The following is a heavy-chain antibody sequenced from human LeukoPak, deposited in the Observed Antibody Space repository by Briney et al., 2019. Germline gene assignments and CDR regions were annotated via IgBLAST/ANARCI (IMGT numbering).Heavy chain of an antibody. Sequence: PSETLSLTCAVSGYSISGGYYWGWILQPPGKGLEWIGSIYHSGSTYYNPSLKSRVTISVDTSKNQFSLKLSSVTAADTAVYYCARDSGSGWPIDYWGQATLVTVSS. CDR1: GYSISGGYY. J-gene: IGHJ4*02. V-gene: IGHV4-38-2*02. CDR2: IYHSGST. D-gene: IGHD6-19*01. CDR3: ARDSGSGWPIDY.